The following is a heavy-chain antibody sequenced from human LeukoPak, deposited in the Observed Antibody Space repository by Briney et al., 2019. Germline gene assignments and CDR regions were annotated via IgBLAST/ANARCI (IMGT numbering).Heavy chain of an antibody. J-gene: IGHJ4*02. D-gene: IGHD6-19*01. CDR3: ARDRVGSGWPRPFYFEN. CDR1: GYTFTGYY. V-gene: IGHV1-2*02. Sequence: GASLKVSCKTSGYTFTGYYLHWVRQAPGQALEWMGWINPNIGATMYAQKFQGRVTMTRDTSISTAYMELNSLRSDDTAVYYCARDRVGSGWPRPFYFENWGQGTLVTVSS. CDR2: INPNIGAT.